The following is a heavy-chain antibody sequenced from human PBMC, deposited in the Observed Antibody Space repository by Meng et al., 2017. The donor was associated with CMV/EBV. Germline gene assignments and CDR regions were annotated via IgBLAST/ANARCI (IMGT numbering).Heavy chain of an antibody. CDR1: GFTFSSYA. CDR2: ISYDGSNK. CDR3: ARGSVAGFDY. D-gene: IGHD6-19*01. Sequence: QVQLVESGVGVVQPGRSLRLSCAASGFTFSSYAMHWVRQAPGKGLEWVAVISYDGSNKYYADSVKGRFTISRDNSKNTLYLQMNSLRAEDTAVYYCARGSVAGFDYWGQGTLVTVSS. V-gene: IGHV3-30-3*01. J-gene: IGHJ4*02.